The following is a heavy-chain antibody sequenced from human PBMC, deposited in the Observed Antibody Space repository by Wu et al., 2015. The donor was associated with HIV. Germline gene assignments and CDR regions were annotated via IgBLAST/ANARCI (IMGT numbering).Heavy chain of an antibody. Sequence: QVQLVQSGAEMKKPGASVKVSCTASGYTFTAYNVHWVRQVPGQGLEWMGNINANSGRTKYAENFQGRVAMTRDTSVNTVYMELKTLRYDDTAVYFCARGDRFYDILTGYSKNWFTPGPGNPGQRLL. D-gene: IGHD3-9*01. J-gene: IGHJ5*02. CDR1: GYTFTAYN. V-gene: IGHV1-2*02. CDR3: ARGDRFYDILTGYSKNWFTP. CDR2: INANSGRT.